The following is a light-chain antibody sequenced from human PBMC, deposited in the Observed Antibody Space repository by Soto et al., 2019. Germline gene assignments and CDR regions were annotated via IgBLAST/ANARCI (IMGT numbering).Light chain of an antibody. CDR2: VAP. Sequence: DIQMTQSPSSLSASVGDRVTITCRASQGISNYLAWYQQKPGKVPKLLIYVAPTLQSGVPSRFSGCGSGTDFTLTISSLQPEDVATDYCQKYNSAPPTFGQGTRLEI. CDR3: QKYNSAPPT. J-gene: IGKJ5*01. V-gene: IGKV1-27*01. CDR1: QGISNY.